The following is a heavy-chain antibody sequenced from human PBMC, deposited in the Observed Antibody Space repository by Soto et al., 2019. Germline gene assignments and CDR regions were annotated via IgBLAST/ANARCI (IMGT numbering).Heavy chain of an antibody. CDR1: GYTFTSYD. Sequence: QVQLVQSGAEVKKPGASVKVSCKASGYTFTSYDINWVRQATGQGLEYLGWMNPNSGNTGYVQKFQGRVTMTRDTSISTAYMELSSLRSEDTALYFCARGVKYGAYSRWFDPWGQGTLVTVSS. V-gene: IGHV1-8*01. CDR2: MNPNSGNT. D-gene: IGHD4-17*01. J-gene: IGHJ5*02. CDR3: ARGVKYGAYSRWFDP.